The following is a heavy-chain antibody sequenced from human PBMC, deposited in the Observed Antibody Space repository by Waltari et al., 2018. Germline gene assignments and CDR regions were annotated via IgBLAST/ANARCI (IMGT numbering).Heavy chain of an antibody. V-gene: IGHV5-10-1*01. Sequence: SSWVRQLPWKGLEWMGRIDPTDSYSNYSPSFQAHVTISADKSITTAYLQWSSLKASDTAMYYCARHGRGYSSSLDYWGQGTLVTVSS. CDR3: ARHGRGYSSSLDY. CDR2: IDPTDSYS. J-gene: IGHJ4*02. D-gene: IGHD6-13*01.